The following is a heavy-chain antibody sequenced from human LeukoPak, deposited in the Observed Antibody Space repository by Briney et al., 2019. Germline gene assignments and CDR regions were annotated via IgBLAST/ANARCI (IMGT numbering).Heavy chain of an antibody. J-gene: IGHJ4*02. V-gene: IGHV3-21*04. CDR1: GFTFSSYS. Sequence: GGSLRLSCAASGFTFSSYSMNWVRQAPGKGLEWVSSISSSSSYIYYADSVKGRFTISRDNAKNSLYLQMNSLRSDDTAVYYCARGPGPGIAAAVGRSRRTKTSGHADYWGQGTLVTVSS. D-gene: IGHD6-13*01. CDR2: ISSSSSYI. CDR3: ARGPGPGIAAAVGRSRRTKTSGHADY.